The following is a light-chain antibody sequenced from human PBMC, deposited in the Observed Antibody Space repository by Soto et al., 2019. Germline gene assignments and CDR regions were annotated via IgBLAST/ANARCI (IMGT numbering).Light chain of an antibody. J-gene: IGKJ2*01. CDR3: QQYGSSPSYT. CDR2: GAS. Sequence: EIVLTQSPGTLSLSPGERATLSCRASQSVSSSYLAWYQQKPGQAPRLLIYGASSRATGIPDRFSGSWSGKAFTLTISRLEPEDFAVYYCQQYGSSPSYTFGQGTKLEIK. CDR1: QSVSSSY. V-gene: IGKV3-20*01.